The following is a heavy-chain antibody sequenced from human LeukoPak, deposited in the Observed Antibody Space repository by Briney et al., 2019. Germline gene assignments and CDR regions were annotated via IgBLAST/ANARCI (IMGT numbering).Heavy chain of an antibody. CDR2: INWNGGST. Sequence: PGGSLRLSCAASGFTFDDYGMSWVRQAPGKGLEWVSGINWNGGSTGYADSVKGRFTISRDNAKNSLYLQMNSLRAEDTALYHCARLGSYFADYMDVWGKGTTVTVSS. D-gene: IGHD1-26*01. CDR3: ARLGSYFADYMDV. V-gene: IGHV3-20*01. CDR1: GFTFDDYG. J-gene: IGHJ6*03.